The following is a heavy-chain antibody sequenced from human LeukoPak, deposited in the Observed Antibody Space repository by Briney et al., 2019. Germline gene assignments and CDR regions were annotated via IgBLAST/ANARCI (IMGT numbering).Heavy chain of an antibody. J-gene: IGHJ6*03. CDR3: ARLFYDFWSGHYYYYMDV. CDR2: ISYSGSS. D-gene: IGHD3-3*01. V-gene: IGHV4-39*01. Sequence: SETLSLTCTVSGGSISSSTYYWGWIRQPPGKGLEWIGSISYSGSSYYNPSLKGRVTISVDTSKNQFSLKVSSVTAADTAVYYCARLFYDFWSGHYYYYMDVWGKGTTVTVSS. CDR1: GGSISSSTYY.